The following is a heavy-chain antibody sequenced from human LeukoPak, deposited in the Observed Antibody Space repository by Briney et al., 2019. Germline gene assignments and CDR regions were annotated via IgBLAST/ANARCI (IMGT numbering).Heavy chain of an antibody. CDR1: GFTFSSYA. D-gene: IGHD6-19*01. CDR3: AKRPFDSSGWYIRFDY. CDR2: ISGNGGST. J-gene: IGHJ4*02. Sequence: GGSLRLSCAASGFTFSSYAMSWVRQAPGKGLEWVSAISGNGGSTYYADSVKGRFTISRDNSKNTLYLQMNSLRAEDTAVYYCAKRPFDSSGWYIRFDYWGQGTLVTVSS. V-gene: IGHV3-23*01.